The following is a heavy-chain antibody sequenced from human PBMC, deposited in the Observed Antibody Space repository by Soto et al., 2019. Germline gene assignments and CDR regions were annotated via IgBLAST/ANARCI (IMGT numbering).Heavy chain of an antibody. Sequence: SETLSLTCTVSGGSISSGGYYWSWIRQHPGKGLEWIGYIYYSGSTYYNPSLKSRVTISVDTSKNQFSLKLSSVTAADTAVYYCARGVVSYYDSSGYPADYWGQGTLVTVSS. D-gene: IGHD3-22*01. J-gene: IGHJ4*02. CDR2: IYYSGST. CDR3: ARGVVSYYDSSGYPADY. V-gene: IGHV4-31*03. CDR1: GGSISSGGYY.